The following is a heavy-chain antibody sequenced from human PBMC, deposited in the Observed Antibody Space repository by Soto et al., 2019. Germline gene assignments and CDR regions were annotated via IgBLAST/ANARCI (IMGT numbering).Heavy chain of an antibody. V-gene: IGHV5-10-1*01. Sequence: PGESLKISCKGSGYIFTSYWISCFLQMPGKGLEWMGRIDPSDSYTNYSPSFQGHVTISADKSVSTAYLQWSSLKASDTAMYYCARQGVTGYYGMDVWGQGTTVTVSS. D-gene: IGHD3-16*01. J-gene: IGHJ6*02. CDR2: IDPSDSYT. CDR1: GYIFTSYW. CDR3: ARQGVTGYYGMDV.